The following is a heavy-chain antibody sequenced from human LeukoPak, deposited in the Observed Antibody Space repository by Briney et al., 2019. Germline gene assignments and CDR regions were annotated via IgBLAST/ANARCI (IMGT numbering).Heavy chain of an antibody. CDR1: GFSFTSYW. CDR3: ARRGEAMDPFDY. V-gene: IGHV5-51*01. J-gene: IGHJ4*02. D-gene: IGHD5-18*01. CDR2: IYPGDSDT. Sequence: GESLKISCKDSGFSFTSYWIGWVRQMPGKGLEWMGIIYPGDSDTRYSPSFQGQVTISADKSINTAYLQWSSLKASDTAIYYCARRGEAMDPFDYWGQGTLVTVSS.